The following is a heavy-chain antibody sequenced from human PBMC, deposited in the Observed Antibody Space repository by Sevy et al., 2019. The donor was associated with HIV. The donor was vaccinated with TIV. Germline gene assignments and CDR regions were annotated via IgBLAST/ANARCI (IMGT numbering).Heavy chain of an antibody. Sequence: GGSLRLSCAASGFTLSSYGMHWVRQAPGKGLEWVAVISYDGSNKYYADSVKGRFTISRDNSKNTLYLQMNSLRAEDTAVYYCAKEGGRPVIQLWFYYGMDVWGQGTTVTVSS. CDR1: GFTLSSYG. CDR3: AKEGGRPVIQLWFYYGMDV. V-gene: IGHV3-30*18. D-gene: IGHD5-18*01. CDR2: ISYDGSNK. J-gene: IGHJ6*02.